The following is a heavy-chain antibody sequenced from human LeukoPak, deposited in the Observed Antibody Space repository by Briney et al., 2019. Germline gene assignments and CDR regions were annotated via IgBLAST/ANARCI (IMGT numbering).Heavy chain of an antibody. D-gene: IGHD6-19*01. CDR1: GGSISSYY. CDR2: IYYSGST. J-gene: IGHJ3*02. Sequence: PSETLSLTCTDSGGSISSYYWSWIRQPPGKGRGWIGYIYYSGSTNYNPSLKIRVTISVDTSKNQFSLKLSSVTAADTAVYYCARHSERWLGAFDIWGQGTMVTVSS. V-gene: IGHV4-59*08. CDR3: ARHSERWLGAFDI.